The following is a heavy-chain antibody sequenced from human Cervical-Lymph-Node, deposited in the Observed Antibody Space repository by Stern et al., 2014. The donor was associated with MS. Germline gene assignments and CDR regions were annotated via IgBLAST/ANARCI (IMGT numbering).Heavy chain of an antibody. J-gene: IGHJ4*02. CDR1: GFTFNTYA. Sequence: EVQLVESGGGLVQPGGSLRLSCVASGFTFNTYAMSWVRQAPGKGLEWVSVISVSGGSTYDADSVKGRFTISRDNSRNTLFLQMNSLRVEDTAVYYCAKDRAQSIAMAGRIDYWGQGTLVTVSS. D-gene: IGHD6-19*01. CDR2: ISVSGGST. V-gene: IGHV3-23*04. CDR3: AKDRAQSIAMAGRIDY.